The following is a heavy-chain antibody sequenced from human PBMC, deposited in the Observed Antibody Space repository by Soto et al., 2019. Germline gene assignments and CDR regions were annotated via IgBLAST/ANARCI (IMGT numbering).Heavy chain of an antibody. J-gene: IGHJ5*02. D-gene: IGHD3-16*01. Sequence: QVQLVQSGAEVKKPGASVKVSCKASGYTFTGYYMHWVRQAPGQGLEWMGWINPNSGGTNYAQKFQGRVTMTRDTSISTAYMELRRLRSDDTAVYYCETDPSFRYASDGFDPWGQGTLVTVSS. CDR2: INPNSGGT. CDR3: ETDPSFRYASDGFDP. V-gene: IGHV1-2*02. CDR1: GYTFTGYY.